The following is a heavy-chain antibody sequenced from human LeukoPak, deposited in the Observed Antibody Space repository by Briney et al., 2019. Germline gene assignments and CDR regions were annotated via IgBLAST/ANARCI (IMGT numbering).Heavy chain of an antibody. CDR2: INPSGGST. J-gene: IGHJ4*02. V-gene: IGHV1-46*01. CDR1: GYTFTRYY. CDR3: ARDSGLYGSGSYYHNPVFDY. Sequence: ASVKVSCKASGYTFTRYYIHWVWQAPGQGLEWMGIINPSGGSTSYAQKFQGRVTMTRDTSTSTVYMELSSLRSEDTAVYYCARDSGLYGSGSYYHNPVFDYWGQGNLVTVSS. D-gene: IGHD3-10*01.